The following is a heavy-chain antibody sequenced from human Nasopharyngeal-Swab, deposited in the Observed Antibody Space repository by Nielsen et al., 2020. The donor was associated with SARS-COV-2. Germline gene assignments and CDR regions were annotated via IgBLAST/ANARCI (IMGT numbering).Heavy chain of an antibody. CDR2: IGAYNGNT. D-gene: IGHD3-3*01. Sequence: ASVKVSCKASGYTSTSYGLNWVRQDPGQGLEWMGWIGAYNGNTNYAQKFQDRVTMTTDTSTSTVYMELRSLRSDDTAVYYCARHGVAEDYWGQGTLVTVSS. V-gene: IGHV1-18*01. J-gene: IGHJ4*02. CDR3: ARHGVAEDY. CDR1: GYTSTSYG.